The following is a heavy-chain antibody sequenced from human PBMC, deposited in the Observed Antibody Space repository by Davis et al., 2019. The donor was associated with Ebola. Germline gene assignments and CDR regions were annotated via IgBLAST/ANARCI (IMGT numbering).Heavy chain of an antibody. D-gene: IGHD6-19*01. CDR1: GFTVSSNH. J-gene: IGHJ4*02. V-gene: IGHV3-53*05. CDR3: ATTQWLKEFDN. CDR2: IYDHST. Sequence: GESLNTSCAASGFTVSSNHMSWVRQAPGKGLEWVSVIYDHSTAYADSVRGRFIISRDKSNNTLYLEMNSLRVDDTAVYYCATTQWLKEFDNWGKGTLVTVSS.